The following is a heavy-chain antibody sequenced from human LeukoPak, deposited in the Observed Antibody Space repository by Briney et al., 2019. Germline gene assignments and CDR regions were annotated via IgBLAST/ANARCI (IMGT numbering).Heavy chain of an antibody. CDR1: GGSISTYY. CDR2: IYHSGST. CDR3: ARYCSGGSCYSDWFDP. J-gene: IGHJ5*02. V-gene: IGHV4-59*01. Sequence: SETLSLTCTVSGGSISTYYWNWIRQPPGKGLEWIGYIYHSGSTNYNPSLQSRVTISVDTSKNQFSLNLNSVTAADTAVYYCARYCSGGSCYSDWFDPWGQGTLVTVSS. D-gene: IGHD2-15*01.